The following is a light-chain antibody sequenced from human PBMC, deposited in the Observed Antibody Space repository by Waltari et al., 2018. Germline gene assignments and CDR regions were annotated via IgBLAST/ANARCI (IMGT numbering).Light chain of an antibody. CDR1: SSDVGGYNY. CDR2: DVT. J-gene: IGLJ3*02. CDR3: SSYTSSRTRV. Sequence: QSALTQPASVSGSPGQSITISCTGTSSDVGGYNYVSWYQQHPGKAPKLMIYDVTNRPSGVSSRCSGSKSGNTASLTISGLQAEDEADYYCSSYTSSRTRVFGGGTKLTVL. V-gene: IGLV2-14*01.